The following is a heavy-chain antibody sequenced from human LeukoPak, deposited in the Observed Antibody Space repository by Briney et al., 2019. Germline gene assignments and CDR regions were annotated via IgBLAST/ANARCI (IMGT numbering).Heavy chain of an antibody. J-gene: IGHJ5*02. Sequence: PGGSLRLSCAAPGITFSGSGMSWVRQAPGRGLEWVSTISGSGSNTHYADSVKGRFTISRDNYKDTLYMQMNSLRAEDTAVYYCAKTYCSGGSCSNWFDPWGQGTLVTVSS. CDR2: ISGSGSNT. CDR1: GITFSGSG. D-gene: IGHD2-15*01. V-gene: IGHV3-23*01. CDR3: AKTYCSGGSCSNWFDP.